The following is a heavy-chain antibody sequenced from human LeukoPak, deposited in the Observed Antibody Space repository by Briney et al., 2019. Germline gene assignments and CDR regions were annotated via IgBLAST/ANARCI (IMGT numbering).Heavy chain of an antibody. CDR3: ARSLIVVVPGAYYYYMDV. V-gene: IGHV4-59*01. CDR2: IYYSGST. D-gene: IGHD2-2*01. J-gene: IGHJ6*03. CDR1: GGSISSYY. Sequence: SETLSLTCTVSGGSISSYYWSWIRQPPGKGLEWIGYIYYSGSTNYNPSLKSRVTISVDTSKNQFSLKLSSVTAADTAVYYCARSLIVVVPGAYYYYMDVWGKGTTVTVSS.